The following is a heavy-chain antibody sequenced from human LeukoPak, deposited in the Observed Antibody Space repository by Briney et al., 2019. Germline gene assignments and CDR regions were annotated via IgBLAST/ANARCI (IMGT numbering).Heavy chain of an antibody. D-gene: IGHD3-16*01. J-gene: IGHJ4*02. Sequence: PSETLSLTCTVSGGSISSDRFYWTWVRQPAGKRPEWIGRIKSSNTNYNPSLKSRVNISVDTSTNQFSLKLSSLTAAVTAVYYCARVPDWTYVPDYWGQGTLVTVSS. CDR1: GGSISSDRFY. V-gene: IGHV4-61*02. CDR2: IKSSNT. CDR3: ARVPDWTYVPDY.